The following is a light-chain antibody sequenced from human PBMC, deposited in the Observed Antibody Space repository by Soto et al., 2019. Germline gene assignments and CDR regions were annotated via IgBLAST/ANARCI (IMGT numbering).Light chain of an antibody. CDR2: AAS. Sequence: DIQLPQSPSSLSASVGDRDTIAYQSSHCISHNLAWYQQKLGKVPKLLIYAASTLQSGVPSRFSGSGSGTDFTLTISSLQPEDVATYYCQKYNSVPITFGQGTRLEIK. J-gene: IGKJ5*01. V-gene: IGKV1-27*01. CDR1: HCISHN. CDR3: QKYNSVPIT.